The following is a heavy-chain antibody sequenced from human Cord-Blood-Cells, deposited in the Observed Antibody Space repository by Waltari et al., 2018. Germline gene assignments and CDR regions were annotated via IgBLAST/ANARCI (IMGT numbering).Heavy chain of an antibody. D-gene: IGHD6-13*01. CDR2: ISSSGSTI. J-gene: IGHJ1*01. Sequence: EVQLVESGGGLVQPGGSLRLSVAASGFTFRSYEMNWVRQAPGKGLEWVSYISSSGSTIYYADSVKGRFTISRDNAKNSLYLQMNSVRAEDTAVYYCARVAAAGTEYFQHWGQGTLVTVSS. CDR3: ARVAAAGTEYFQH. V-gene: IGHV3-48*03. CDR1: GFTFRSYE.